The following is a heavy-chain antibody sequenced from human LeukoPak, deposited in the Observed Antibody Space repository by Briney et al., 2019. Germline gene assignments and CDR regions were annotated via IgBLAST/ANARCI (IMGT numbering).Heavy chain of an antibody. J-gene: IGHJ2*01. CDR2: INSDGSST. V-gene: IGHV3-74*01. CDR3: ARDIYGYFDL. Sequence: PGRFLRLSCAASGFTFDDYAMHWVRQAPGKGLVWVSRINSDGSSTNYADSVKGRITISRDNAKNTLYLQMNSLRAEDTAVYYCARDIYGYFDLWGRGTLVTVSS. CDR1: GFTFDDYA. D-gene: IGHD3-16*01.